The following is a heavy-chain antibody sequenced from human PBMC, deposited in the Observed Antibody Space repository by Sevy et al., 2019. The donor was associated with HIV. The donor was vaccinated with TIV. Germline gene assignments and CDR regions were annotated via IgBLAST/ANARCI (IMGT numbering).Heavy chain of an antibody. CDR3: ARLNYYDSSGYLTH. J-gene: IGHJ4*02. CDR1: GYSFTYYW. D-gene: IGHD3-22*01. CDR2: IYPGDSDT. Sequence: GESLKISCKGSGYSFTYYWIGWVRQMPGKGLEWMGIIYPGDSDTTYSPSFQGQVTISVDKSISTAYLQWSNLKASDTAMYYCARLNYYDSSGYLTHWGQGTLVTVSS. V-gene: IGHV5-51*01.